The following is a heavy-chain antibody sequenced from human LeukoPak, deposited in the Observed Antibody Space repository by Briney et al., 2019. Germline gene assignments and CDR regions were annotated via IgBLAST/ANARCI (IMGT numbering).Heavy chain of an antibody. CDR1: GFTFSSYA. Sequence: GGSLRLSCAASGFTFSSYAMSWVRQAPGKGLEWVSAISGSGGSTYYADSVKGRFTISRDNSKNTLYLQMNSLRAEDTAVYYFANPILLWCGELLPAEDFQNWGHGTLVTVSS. D-gene: IGHD3-10*01. CDR3: ANPILLWCGELLPAEDFQN. J-gene: IGHJ1*01. CDR2: ISGSGGST. V-gene: IGHV3-23*01.